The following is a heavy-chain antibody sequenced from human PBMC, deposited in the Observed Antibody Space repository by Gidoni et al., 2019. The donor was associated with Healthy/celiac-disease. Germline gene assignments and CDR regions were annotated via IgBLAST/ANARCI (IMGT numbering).Heavy chain of an antibody. Sequence: QLQLQESGPGLVKPSETLSLTCTVPGGSISSSSYYWGWIRQPPGKGLEWIGSIYSSGSTYYNPSLKSRVTISVDTSKNQFSLKLSSVTAADTAVYYCATVEMATLDYWGQGTLVTVSS. CDR3: ATVEMATLDY. J-gene: IGHJ4*02. CDR1: GGSISSSSYY. V-gene: IGHV4-39*01. CDR2: IYSSGST. D-gene: IGHD5-12*01.